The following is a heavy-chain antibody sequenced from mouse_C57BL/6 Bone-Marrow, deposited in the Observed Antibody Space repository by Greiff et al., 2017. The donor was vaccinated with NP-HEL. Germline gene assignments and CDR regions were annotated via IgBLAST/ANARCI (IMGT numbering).Heavy chain of an antibody. CDR3: ARDALDWYVAV. CDR2: SRHKANDYTS. J-gene: IGHJ1*01. CDR1: GFTFSDFY. Sequence: DVMLVESGGGLVQSGRSLRLSCATSGFTFSDFYMEWVRQAPGKGLEWIAASRHKANDYTSEYSASVKGRFIVSRDTSQSILYLQMHGLRAEDTAIYYCARDALDWYVAVGGWGTRVTVTA. V-gene: IGHV7-1*01.